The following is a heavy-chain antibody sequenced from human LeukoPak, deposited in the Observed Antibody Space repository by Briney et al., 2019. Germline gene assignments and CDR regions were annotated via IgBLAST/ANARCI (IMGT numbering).Heavy chain of an antibody. CDR2: ISYDGSNK. D-gene: IGHD6-19*01. V-gene: IGHV3-30*18. J-gene: IGHJ4*02. Sequence: GGSLRLSCAASGFTFSSYGMHWVRQAPGKGLEWVAVISYDGSNKYYADSVKGRFTISRDNSKNTLYLQMNSLRAEDTAVYYCAKPSSRRSGWYVFDYWGQGTLVTVSS. CDR1: GFTFSSYG. CDR3: AKPSSRRSGWYVFDY.